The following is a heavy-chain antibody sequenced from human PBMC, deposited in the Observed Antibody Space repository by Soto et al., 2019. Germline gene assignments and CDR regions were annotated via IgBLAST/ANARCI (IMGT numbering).Heavy chain of an antibody. CDR3: ARVGSVVAMNWYFDL. J-gene: IGHJ2*01. CDR1: GFTFSSSG. CDR2: IWYDGSNK. Sequence: QVQLVESGGGVVQPGRSLRLSCAASGFTFSSSGMHWVRQAPGKGLEWVAVIWYDGSNKYYADSVQGRFTISRDNSKNTLYLQMNSLRAEDTAVYYCARVGSVVAMNWYFDLWGRGTQVTVSS. V-gene: IGHV3-33*01. D-gene: IGHD2-2*01.